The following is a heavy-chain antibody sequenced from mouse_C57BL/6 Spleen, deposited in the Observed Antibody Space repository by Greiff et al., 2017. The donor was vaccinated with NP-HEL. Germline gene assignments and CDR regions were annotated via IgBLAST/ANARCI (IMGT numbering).Heavy chain of an antibody. V-gene: IGHV1-18*01. D-gene: IGHD2-3*01. J-gene: IGHJ2*01. Sequence: VQLQQSGPELVKPGASVKIPCKASGYTFTDYNMDWVKQSHGKSLEWIGDINPNNGGTIYNQKFKGKATLTVDKSSSTAYMELRSLTSEDTAVYYCARPTDGLYFDYWGQGTTLSVSS. CDR3: ARPTDGLYFDY. CDR1: GYTFTDYN. CDR2: INPNNGGT.